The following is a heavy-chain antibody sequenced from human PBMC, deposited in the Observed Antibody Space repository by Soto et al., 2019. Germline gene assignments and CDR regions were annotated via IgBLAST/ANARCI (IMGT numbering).Heavy chain of an antibody. CDR3: ARVRVRFLEWLGSEG. CDR1: GGTFSCYA. J-gene: IGHJ4*02. Sequence: SVKVSCKASGGTFSCYAFSCVQQAPGQGLEWMGGIIPIFGTANYAQKFQGRVTITADESTSTAYMELSSLRSEDTAVYYCARVRVRFLEWLGSEGWGQGTLVTVSS. CDR2: IIPIFGTA. V-gene: IGHV1-69*13. D-gene: IGHD3-3*01.